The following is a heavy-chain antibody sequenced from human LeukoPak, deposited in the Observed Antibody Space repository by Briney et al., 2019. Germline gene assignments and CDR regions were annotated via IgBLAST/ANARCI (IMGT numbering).Heavy chain of an antibody. V-gene: IGHV3-21*01. CDR3: ARDSSASDAFDI. Sequence: GGSLRLSCAASGFTFSSYNMNWVRQAPGKGLEWVSSITGSSSYIYYADSVKGRFTISRDNAKNSLYLQMNSLRAEDTAVYYCARDSSASDAFDIWGQGTMVTVSS. D-gene: IGHD2-15*01. CDR1: GFTFSSYN. CDR2: ITGSSSYI. J-gene: IGHJ3*02.